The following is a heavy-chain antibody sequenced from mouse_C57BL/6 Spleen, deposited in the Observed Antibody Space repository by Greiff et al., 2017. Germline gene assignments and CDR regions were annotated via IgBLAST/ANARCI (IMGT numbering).Heavy chain of an antibody. J-gene: IGHJ1*03. CDR1: GYTFTSYW. CDR3: ARRILITTVVDWYFDV. Sequence: VKLQQPGAELVKPGASVKLSCKASGYTFTSYWMHWVKQRPGQGLEWIGMIHPNSGSTNYNEKFKSKATLTVDKSSSTAYMQLSSLTSEDSAVYYCARRILITTVVDWYFDVWGTGTTVTVSS. V-gene: IGHV1-64*01. CDR2: IHPNSGST. D-gene: IGHD1-1*01.